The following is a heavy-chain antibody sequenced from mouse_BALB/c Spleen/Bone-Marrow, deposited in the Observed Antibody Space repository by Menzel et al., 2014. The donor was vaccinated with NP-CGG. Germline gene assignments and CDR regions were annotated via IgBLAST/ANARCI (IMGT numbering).Heavy chain of an antibody. Sequence: VQLQQSGAELVRPGTSVKVSCKASGYAFTNYLIEWVKQRPGQGLEWIGVINPGSGGTNYNEKFKGKATLTADKSSSTAYMKLSSLTSDDSAVYFCARHYFDYWGQGTTLTVSS. J-gene: IGHJ2*01. CDR3: ARHYFDY. CDR1: GYAFTNYL. V-gene: IGHV1-54*01. CDR2: INPGSGGT.